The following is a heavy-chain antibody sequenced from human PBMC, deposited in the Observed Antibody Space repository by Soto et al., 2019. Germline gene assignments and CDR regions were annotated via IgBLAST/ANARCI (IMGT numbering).Heavy chain of an antibody. CDR1: GGSISSGGYS. V-gene: IGHV4-30-2*01. J-gene: IGHJ4*02. Sequence: PSETLSLTCAVSGGSISSGGYSWSWIRQPPGKGLEWIGYIYHSGSTYYNPSLKSRVTISVDRSKNQFSLKLSSVTAADTAVYYCARTYYYDSSGYSHYFDYWGQGTLITVGS. D-gene: IGHD3-22*01. CDR2: IYHSGST. CDR3: ARTYYYDSSGYSHYFDY.